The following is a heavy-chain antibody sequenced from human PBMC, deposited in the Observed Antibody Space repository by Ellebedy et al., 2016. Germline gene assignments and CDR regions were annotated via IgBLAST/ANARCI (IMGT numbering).Heavy chain of an antibody. D-gene: IGHD3-10*02. CDR3: ARDRNVFGESQNDY. CDR2: VNGDGSSQ. V-gene: IGHV3-74*01. J-gene: IGHJ4*02. Sequence: GGSLRLSCAASGFTLSSYWMHWVRQAPGKGLVWVSRVNGDGSSQNYADSVKGRFFVSRDDAENTVFLQMNSLRIEDTGVYFCARDRNVFGESQNDYWGQGTLVTVSS. CDR1: GFTLSSYW.